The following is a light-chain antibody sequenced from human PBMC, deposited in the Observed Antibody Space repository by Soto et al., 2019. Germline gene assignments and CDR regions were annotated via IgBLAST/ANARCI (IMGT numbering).Light chain of an antibody. J-gene: IGLJ1*01. V-gene: IGLV2-8*01. CDR2: EVS. CDR3: TSYAGSNNYV. Sequence: QSVLTQVPSASGSPGQSVTISCTGTSSDVGGYNYVSWYQQHPGKAPKLMIYEVSKRPSGVPDRFSGSKSGNTASLTVSGLQAEDEADYYCTSYAGSNNYVFGTGTNVTV. CDR1: SSDVGGYNY.